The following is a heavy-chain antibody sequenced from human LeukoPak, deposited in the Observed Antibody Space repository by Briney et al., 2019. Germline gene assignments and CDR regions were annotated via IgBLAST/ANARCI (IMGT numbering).Heavy chain of an antibody. CDR1: GFTFSSYA. CDR2: ISYDGSNK. V-gene: IGHV3-30*04. D-gene: IGHD2-15*01. Sequence: GGSLRLSCAASGFTFSSYAMHWVRQAPGKGLEWVAVISYDGSNKYYADSVKGRFTISRDNSKNTLYLQMNSLRAEDTAVYYCARRRGINVVVVPPRGNWFDPWGQGTLVTVPS. CDR3: ARRRGINVVVVPPRGNWFDP. J-gene: IGHJ5*02.